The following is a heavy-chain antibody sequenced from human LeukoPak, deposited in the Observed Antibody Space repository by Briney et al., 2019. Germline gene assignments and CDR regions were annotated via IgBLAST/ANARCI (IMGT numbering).Heavy chain of an antibody. J-gene: IGHJ4*02. CDR1: GGSVSSGGND. Sequence: ASQSLSLTCTVSGGSVSSGGNDCSWIQQPPGKGLDWIGYISYSGSNNYNPSLKSRVTISVDTSKNQFSLNLSAVTAADTAVYYCARTNYGYTPPGDWGQGTLVTVSS. V-gene: IGHV4-61*08. D-gene: IGHD5-24*01. CDR2: ISYSGSN. CDR3: ARTNYGYTPPGD.